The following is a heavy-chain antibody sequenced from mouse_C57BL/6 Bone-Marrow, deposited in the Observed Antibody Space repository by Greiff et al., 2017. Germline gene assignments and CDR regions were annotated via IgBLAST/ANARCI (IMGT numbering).Heavy chain of an antibody. CDR1: GYAFSSSW. CDR3: ARTGGSSSPWFAY. Sequence: VQLKESGPELVKPGASVKISCKASGYAFSSSWMNWVKQRPGTGLEWIGRIYPGDGDTNYNGKFKGKATMTADKSSSTAYMQLSSLTSEDSAVYFCARTGGSSSPWFAYWGQGTLVTVSA. V-gene: IGHV1-82*01. CDR2: IYPGDGDT. D-gene: IGHD1-1*01. J-gene: IGHJ3*01.